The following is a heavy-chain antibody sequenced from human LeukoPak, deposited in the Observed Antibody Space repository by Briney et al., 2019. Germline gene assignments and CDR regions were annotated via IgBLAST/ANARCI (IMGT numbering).Heavy chain of an antibody. J-gene: IGHJ3*02. CDR1: GGTFSSYA. CDR2: IIPIFGTA. V-gene: IGHV1-69*13. CDR3: ARDRSASITMVRGVIAHAFDI. Sequence: SVKVSCKASGGTFSSYAISWVRQAPGQGLEWMGGIIPIFGTANYAQKFQGRVTITADESTSTAYMELSSLRSEDTAVYYCARDRSASITMVRGVIAHAFDIWGQGTMVTVSS. D-gene: IGHD3-10*01.